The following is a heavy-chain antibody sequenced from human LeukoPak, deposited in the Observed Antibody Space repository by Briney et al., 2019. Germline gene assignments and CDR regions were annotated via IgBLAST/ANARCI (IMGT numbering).Heavy chain of an antibody. CDR2: ISGSGGST. V-gene: IGHV3-23*01. CDR3: AKDPYSSGWYYFDY. Sequence: GGSLRPSCAASGFTFSSYAMSWVRQAPGKGLEWVSAISGSGGSTYYADSVKGRFTISRDNSKNTLYLQMNSLRAEDTAVYYCAKDPYSSGWYYFDYWGQGTLVTVSS. CDR1: GFTFSSYA. J-gene: IGHJ4*02. D-gene: IGHD6-19*01.